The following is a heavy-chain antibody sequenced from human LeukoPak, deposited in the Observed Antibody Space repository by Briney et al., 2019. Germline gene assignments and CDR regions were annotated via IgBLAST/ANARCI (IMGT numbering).Heavy chain of an antibody. J-gene: IGHJ4*02. CDR2: ISAYNGNT. V-gene: IGHV1-18*01. D-gene: IGHD3-22*01. CDR3: AREGYYDSSGYFHFDY. CDR1: GYTFTSYG. Sequence: GASVKVSCKASGYTFTSYGISWVRQAPGQGLEWMGWISAYNGNTNYAQKVQGRVTMTTDTSTSTAYMELRSLRSDDTAVYYCAREGYYDSSGYFHFDYWGQGTLVTVSS.